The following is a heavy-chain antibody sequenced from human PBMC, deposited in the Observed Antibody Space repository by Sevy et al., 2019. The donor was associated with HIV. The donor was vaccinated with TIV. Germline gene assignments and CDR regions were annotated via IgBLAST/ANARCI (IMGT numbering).Heavy chain of an antibody. V-gene: IGHV3-74*01. D-gene: IGHD6-6*01. CDR2: INSDGSST. J-gene: IGHJ6*02. CDR1: GFTFSSYW. Sequence: GGSLRLSCAASGFTFSSYWMHWVRQAPGKGLVWVSRINSDGSSTSYADSVKGRFTISRDNAKNTLYLQMNSLRAEDTAVYHCARDIAARQYYYYGMDVWGQGTTVTVSS. CDR3: ARDIAARQYYYYGMDV.